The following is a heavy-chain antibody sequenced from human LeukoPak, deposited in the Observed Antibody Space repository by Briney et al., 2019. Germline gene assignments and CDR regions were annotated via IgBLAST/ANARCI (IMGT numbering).Heavy chain of an antibody. CDR2: IYHGGST. J-gene: IGHJ4*02. V-gene: IGHV4-38-2*02. CDR1: GYSISSGYY. Sequence: SETLSLTCTVSGYSISSGYYWGWIRQPPGKGLEWIGSIYHGGSTYYNPSLKSRVTISVDTSKNQFSLKLRFVTAADTAVYYCARDSVYYYDSSGYLDYWGQGTLVTVSS. D-gene: IGHD3-22*01. CDR3: ARDSVYYYDSSGYLDY.